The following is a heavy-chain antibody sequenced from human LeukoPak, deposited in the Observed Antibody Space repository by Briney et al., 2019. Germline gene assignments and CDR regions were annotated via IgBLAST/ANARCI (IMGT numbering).Heavy chain of an antibody. CDR2: INPNSGGT. CDR3: ARVRYYGSGSYYRGSVGYMDV. CDR1: GYTFTGYY. D-gene: IGHD3-10*01. V-gene: IGHV1-2*02. Sequence: ASVKVSCKASGYTFTGYYMHWVRQAPGQGLEWMGWINPNSGGTNYAQKLQGRVTMTTDTSTSTAYMELRSLRSDDTAVYYCARVRYYGSGSYYRGSVGYMDVWGKGTTVTISS. J-gene: IGHJ6*03.